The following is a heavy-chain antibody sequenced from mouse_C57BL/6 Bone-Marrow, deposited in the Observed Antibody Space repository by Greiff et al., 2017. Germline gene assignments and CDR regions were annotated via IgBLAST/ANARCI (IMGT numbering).Heavy chain of an antibody. J-gene: IGHJ3*01. V-gene: IGHV2-2*01. D-gene: IGHD3-2*02. CDR2: IWSGGST. CDR3: ARGDSSGSWFAY. CDR1: GFSLTSYG. Sequence: VQLQQSGPGLVQPSQSLSITCTVSGFSLTSYGVHWVRQSPGKGLEWLGVIWSGGSTDYNAAFISRLSISKDNSKSQVFFKMNSLQADDTAIYYWARGDSSGSWFAYWGQGTLVTVSA.